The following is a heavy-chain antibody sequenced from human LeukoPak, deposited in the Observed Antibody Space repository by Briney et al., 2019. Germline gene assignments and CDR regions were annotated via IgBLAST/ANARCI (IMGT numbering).Heavy chain of an antibody. J-gene: IGHJ4*02. CDR3: ARGYCSSTSCYAQNDY. CDR1: GGSISSYY. Sequence: SETLSLTCTVFGGSISSYYWSWIRQPPGKGLEWIGYIYYSGSTNYNPSLKSRVTISVDTSKNQFSLKLSSVTAADTAVYYCARGYCSSTSCYAQNDYWGQGTLVTVSS. CDR2: IYYSGST. D-gene: IGHD2-2*01. V-gene: IGHV4-59*01.